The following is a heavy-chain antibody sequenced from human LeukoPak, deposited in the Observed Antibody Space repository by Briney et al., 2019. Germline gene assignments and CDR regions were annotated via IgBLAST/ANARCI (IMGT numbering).Heavy chain of an antibody. CDR2: INSDGSST. CDR1: GITFSSYW. Sequence: GGSLRLSCAAPGITFSSYWMHWVRQAPGKGLVWVSRINSDGSSTSYADSVKGRFTISRDNAKNTLYLQMNSLRAEDTAVYYCARAGTRDWYFDLWGRGTLVTVSS. CDR3: ARAGTRDWYFDL. V-gene: IGHV3-74*01. D-gene: IGHD1-1*01. J-gene: IGHJ2*01.